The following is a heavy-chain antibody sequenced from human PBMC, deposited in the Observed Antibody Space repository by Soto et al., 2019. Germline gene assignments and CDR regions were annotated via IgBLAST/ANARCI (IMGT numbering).Heavy chain of an antibody. CDR3: ARGTVWFGELLTVFGLPVDAFDI. CDR2: ISAYNGNT. CDR1: GYTFTSYG. V-gene: IGHV1-18*01. D-gene: IGHD3-10*01. Sequence: ASVKVSCKASGYTFTSYGISWVRQAPGQGLERMGWISAYNGNTNYVQKLQGRVTMTTDTSTSTAYMELRSLRSDDTAVYYCARGTVWFGELLTVFGLPVDAFDIWGQGTMVTVSS. J-gene: IGHJ3*02.